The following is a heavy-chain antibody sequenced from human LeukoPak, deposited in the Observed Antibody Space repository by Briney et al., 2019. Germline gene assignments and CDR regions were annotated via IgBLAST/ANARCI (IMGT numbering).Heavy chain of an antibody. CDR3: ARGGPHHGFDI. V-gene: IGHV1-2*02. J-gene: IGHJ3*02. CDR2: IVTNNGGT. Sequence: APVKVSCKASGYTFTDYYMHWVRQAPGQGLEWMGWIVTNNGGTNYAQNFKGRVTMTRDTSVSTAYVEVSDLKSDDTAVYYCARGGPHHGFDIWAQGTMVTVSS. CDR1: GYTFTDYY.